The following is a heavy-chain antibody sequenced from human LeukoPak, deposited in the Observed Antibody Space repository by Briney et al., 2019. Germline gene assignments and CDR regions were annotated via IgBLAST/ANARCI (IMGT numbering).Heavy chain of an antibody. V-gene: IGHV4-39*01. CDR1: GGSISSSSCY. D-gene: IGHD3-3*01. Sequence: SETLSLTCTVSGGSISSSSCYWGWIRQPPGKGLEWIGSIYYSGSTYYNPSLKSRVTISVDTSKNQFSLKLSSVTAADTAVYYCARQYYAFWSGYFPYYFDYWGQGTLVTVSS. CDR3: ARQYYAFWSGYFPYYFDY. J-gene: IGHJ4*02. CDR2: IYYSGST.